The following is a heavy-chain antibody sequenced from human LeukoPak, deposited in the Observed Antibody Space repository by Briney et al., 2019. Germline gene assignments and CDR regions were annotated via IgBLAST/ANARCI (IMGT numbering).Heavy chain of an antibody. Sequence: PSETLSPTCTVSGGSISTYYWSWIRQAPGKGLEWIGDIYYSGDTNYDPSLKSRVTISVDASKNQFSLRLTSVTAADTAVYYCARIIAGRLDYWGRGTLVTVSS. D-gene: IGHD6-6*01. V-gene: IGHV4-59*01. CDR3: ARIIAGRLDY. J-gene: IGHJ4*02. CDR1: GGSISTYY. CDR2: IYYSGDT.